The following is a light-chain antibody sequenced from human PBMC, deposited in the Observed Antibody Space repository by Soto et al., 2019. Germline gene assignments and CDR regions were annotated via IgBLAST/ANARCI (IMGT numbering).Light chain of an antibody. CDR3: CSYAGGVTYVI. V-gene: IGLV2-23*01. Sequence: QSALTQPASLSGSPGQSITISCNGYDSDIGSYNLVSWFQQHPGKVPKLIIYEGSQRPSGVSSRFSGSKSGNTASLTISGLQAEYEADYYCCSYAGGVTYVIFGGGTKLTVL. CDR1: DSDIGSYNL. J-gene: IGLJ2*01. CDR2: EGS.